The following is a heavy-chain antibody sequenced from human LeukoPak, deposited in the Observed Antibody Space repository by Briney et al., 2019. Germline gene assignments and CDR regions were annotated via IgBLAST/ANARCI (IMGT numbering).Heavy chain of an antibody. Sequence: SQTLSLTCTVSGGSISSGGYSWSWIRQPPGKGLEWIGYIYHSGSTYYNPSLKSRVTISVDRSKNQFSLKLSSVTAADTAVYYCASVYYYDSSGFFDYWGQGTLVTVSS. CDR3: ASVYYYDSSGFFDY. D-gene: IGHD3-22*01. CDR2: IYHSGST. V-gene: IGHV4-30-2*01. J-gene: IGHJ4*02. CDR1: GGSISSGGYS.